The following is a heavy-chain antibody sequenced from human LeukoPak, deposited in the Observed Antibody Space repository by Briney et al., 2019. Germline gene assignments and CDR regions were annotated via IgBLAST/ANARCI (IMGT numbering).Heavy chain of an antibody. V-gene: IGHV3-11*06. J-gene: IGHJ4*02. D-gene: IGHD6-13*01. CDR3: ARDLVAAGKID. CDR1: GFIFSDYY. Sequence: GGSLRLSCAASGFIFSDYYMSWTRQAPGKGLEWVSYISSSSSYTNYADSVKGRFTISRDNAKNSLYLQMNSLRAEDSAVYYCARDLVAAGKIDWGQGTLVTVSS. CDR2: ISSSSSYT.